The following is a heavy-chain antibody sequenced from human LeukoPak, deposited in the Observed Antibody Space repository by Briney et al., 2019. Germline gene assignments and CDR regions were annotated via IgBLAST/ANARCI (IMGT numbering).Heavy chain of an antibody. Sequence: SGPTLVHPTPPLTLTCSFSGLSLTPNGGGVAWLRQPPVKALEWLAVSNWNDHNRYTPSLANSLTITKDTSTIPVVLTMTNMDPADTATYFCAHRDKSFGVIKNENSFDPWGPGTPVTVSS. CDR3: AHRDKSFGVIKNENSFDP. CDR1: GLSLTPNGGG. D-gene: IGHD3-3*01. CDR2: SNWNDHN. V-gene: IGHV2-5*01. J-gene: IGHJ5*02.